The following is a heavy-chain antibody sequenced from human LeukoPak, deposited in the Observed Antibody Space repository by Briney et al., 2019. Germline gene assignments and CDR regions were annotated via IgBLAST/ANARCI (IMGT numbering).Heavy chain of an antibody. V-gene: IGHV4-34*01. J-gene: IGHJ3*02. Sequence: SETLSLTCAVYGGSFSGYYWSWIRQPPGKGLEWIGEINHSGSTNYNPSLKSRVTISVDTSKNQFSLKLSFVTAADTAVYYCARTRRRSITIFGVVMAAFDIWGQGTMVTVSS. CDR1: GGSFSGYY. CDR3: ARTRRRSITIFGVVMAAFDI. CDR2: INHSGST. D-gene: IGHD3-3*01.